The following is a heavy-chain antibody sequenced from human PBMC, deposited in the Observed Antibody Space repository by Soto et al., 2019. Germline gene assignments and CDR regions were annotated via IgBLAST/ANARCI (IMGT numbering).Heavy chain of an antibody. D-gene: IGHD6-19*01. Sequence: PSETLSLTCTVSGGSISSGGYYWSWIRQHPGKGVEWIGYIYYSGSTYYNPSLKSRVTISVDTSKNQFSLKLSSVTAADTAVYYCARVGDIAVAGTFRQYYYYGMDVWGQGTTVTVSS. V-gene: IGHV4-31*03. CDR2: IYYSGST. CDR1: GGSISSGGYY. CDR3: ARVGDIAVAGTFRQYYYYGMDV. J-gene: IGHJ6*02.